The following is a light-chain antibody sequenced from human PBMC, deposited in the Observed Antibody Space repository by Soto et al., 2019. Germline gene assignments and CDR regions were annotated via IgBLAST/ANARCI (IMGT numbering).Light chain of an antibody. CDR3: QQFDNFPFT. J-gene: IGKJ2*01. V-gene: IGKV1-33*01. CDR2: DAS. CDR1: QDISTY. Sequence: DIQMTQSPSSLSSSVGDRVTITCQASQDISTYLNWYEQKPGKAPKLLIYDASNLETGVTSRFSGSGSGTEFTFTISSVQPEDIATYYCQQFDNFPFTFGQGTKVEIK.